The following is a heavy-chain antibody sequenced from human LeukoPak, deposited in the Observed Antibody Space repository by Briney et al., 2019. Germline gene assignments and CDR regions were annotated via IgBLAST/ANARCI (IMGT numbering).Heavy chain of an antibody. CDR2: IYYSGST. Sequence: PGGSLRLSCAASGLSISNDWMSWVRQAPGKGLEWIGYIYYSGSTNYNPSLRSRVPISVDTSKNQFSLDLRSVTAADTAVYYCARGPHYHDSSGYSPSYSYAMDVWGQGTTVTVSS. D-gene: IGHD3-22*01. CDR3: ARGPHYHDSSGYSPSYSYAMDV. V-gene: IGHV4-59*01. J-gene: IGHJ6*02. CDR1: GLSISNDW.